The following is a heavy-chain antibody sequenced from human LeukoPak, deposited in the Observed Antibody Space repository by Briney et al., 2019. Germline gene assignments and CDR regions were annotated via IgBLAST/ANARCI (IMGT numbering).Heavy chain of an antibody. CDR3: ARDFAAAIDY. V-gene: IGHV4-4*07. J-gene: IGHJ4*02. Sequence: SETLSLTCTVSGASISSYYWSWIRQPAGKGLEWIGRIYTSGSTTYNPSLKSRVTLSLDTSKNQFSLKLTSVTPEDTAVYYCARDFAAAIDYWGQGNLVTVSS. D-gene: IGHD6-13*01. CDR1: GASISSYY. CDR2: IYTSGST.